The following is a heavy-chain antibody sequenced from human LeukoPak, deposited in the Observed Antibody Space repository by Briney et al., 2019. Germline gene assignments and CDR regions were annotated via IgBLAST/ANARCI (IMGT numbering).Heavy chain of an antibody. CDR2: ISYSGTT. Sequence: NPSETLSLTCTVSGGSIGSFYWSWIRQPPGKGLEYIGYISYSGTTSYNPSLKSRVTISVDASKNQFSLKLTSVTAADTAVYYCARDKGLPQAFDIWGQGTMVTVSS. CDR1: GGSIGSFY. V-gene: IGHV4-59*01. D-gene: IGHD5/OR15-5a*01. J-gene: IGHJ3*02. CDR3: ARDKGLPQAFDI.